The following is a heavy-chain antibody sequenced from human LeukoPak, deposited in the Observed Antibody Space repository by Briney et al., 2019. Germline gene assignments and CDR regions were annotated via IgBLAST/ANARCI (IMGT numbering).Heavy chain of an antibody. CDR1: GFTVSSNY. J-gene: IGHJ4*02. CDR3: ARDTYDSSGYYGH. CDR2: IYSGGST. Sequence: TGGSLRLSCAASGFTVSSNYMSWVRQAPGKGLEWVSVIYSGGSTYYAGSVKGRFTISRDNAKNSLYLQMSSLRAEDTAVYYCARDTYDSSGYYGHWGQGILVTVSS. V-gene: IGHV3-53*01. D-gene: IGHD3-22*01.